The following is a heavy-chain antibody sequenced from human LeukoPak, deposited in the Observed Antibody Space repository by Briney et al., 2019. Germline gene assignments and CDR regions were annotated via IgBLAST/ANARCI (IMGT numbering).Heavy chain of an antibody. CDR3: ARDNDISTGYDY. J-gene: IGHJ4*02. D-gene: IGHD3-9*01. CDR1: GDSISNYY. Sequence: PSETLSLTCTGSGDSISNYYWSWIRQPAGKGLEGIGRIYTRGSNNYNPSLKRRVTMSVATSKNQFSLKLSSVTAADTAVYYCARDNDISTGYDYWGQGTLVTVSS. CDR2: IYTRGSN. V-gene: IGHV4-4*07.